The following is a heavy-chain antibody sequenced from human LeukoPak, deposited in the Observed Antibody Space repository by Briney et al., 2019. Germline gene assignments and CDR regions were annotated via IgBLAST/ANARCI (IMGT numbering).Heavy chain of an antibody. V-gene: IGHV4-59*01. CDR2: IFYSGDT. J-gene: IGHJ4*02. Sequence: SETLSHTCTVSSGPLSGYHWGWIRQPPGKGLEWIGYIFYSGDTTYNPSLKSRVTISIDTPKNQFSLKMTSATAADTAVYFCARDKQPGDNWGPGTLVTVSS. D-gene: IGHD7-27*01. CDR1: SGPLSGYH. CDR3: ARDKQPGDN.